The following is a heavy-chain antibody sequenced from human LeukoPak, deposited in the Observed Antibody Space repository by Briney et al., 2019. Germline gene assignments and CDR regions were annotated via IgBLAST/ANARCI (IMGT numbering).Heavy chain of an antibody. CDR1: GYTFTGYY. V-gene: IGHV1-2*02. D-gene: IGHD3-9*01. J-gene: IGHJ4*02. CDR2: INANSGGT. CDR3: ARSSRYDIWTGYPY. Sequence: ASEKVSCKASGYTFTGYYMHWVRQAPGQGLEWMGWINANSGGTNYAQKFQGRVTMTRDTSISTAYMELSRLRSDDTAVYYCARSSRYDIWTGYPYWGQGTLVTVSP.